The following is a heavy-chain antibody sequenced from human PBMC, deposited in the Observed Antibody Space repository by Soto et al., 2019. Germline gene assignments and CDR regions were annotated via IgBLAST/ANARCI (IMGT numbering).Heavy chain of an antibody. CDR3: ARRSSSSLGSLFDP. CDR2: MYYTGNK. V-gene: IGHV4-39*01. D-gene: IGHD6-6*01. Sequence: SATLSLTCTVSGCAISSSTYYWDWIRQPPGKGLEWIGAMYYTGNKNYNPSLESRVTMSVDTSKNQFSLKLSSVTPTDTAVYYCARRSSSSLGSLFDPWGRGILVTVSS. J-gene: IGHJ5*02. CDR1: GCAISSSTYY.